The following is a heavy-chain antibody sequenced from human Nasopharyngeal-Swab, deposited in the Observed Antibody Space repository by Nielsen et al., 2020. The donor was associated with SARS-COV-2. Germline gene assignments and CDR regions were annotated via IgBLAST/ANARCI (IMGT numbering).Heavy chain of an antibody. D-gene: IGHD2/OR15-2a*01. CDR3: AKDLRGPYFF. V-gene: IGHV3-23*01. CDR2: IVGSGDISGSGGNT. J-gene: IGHJ4*02. CDR1: GYSFRTYG. Sequence: GGSLRLSCVASGYSFRTYGMSWVRQAPGKGLEWVAAIVGSGDISGSGGNTYYADSVKGRFTISRDNSKNTLSLLMNSLRAEDTAVYYCAKDLRGPYFFWGQGTLVTVSS.